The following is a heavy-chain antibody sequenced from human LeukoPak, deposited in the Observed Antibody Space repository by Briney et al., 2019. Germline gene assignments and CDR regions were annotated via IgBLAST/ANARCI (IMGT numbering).Heavy chain of an antibody. D-gene: IGHD3-10*01. CDR2: ISHSGNV. V-gene: IGHV4-34*01. J-gene: IGHJ4*02. CDR3: ARVGGRYFDY. Sequence: SETLSLTCAVYGGSFSDYYWNWIRQFPGKGLEWIGEISHSGNVNCNPSLESRVTISMDTSNYQFSLKLSSVTAADTAVYYCARVGGRYFDYWGQGTLVTVSS. CDR1: GGSFSDYY.